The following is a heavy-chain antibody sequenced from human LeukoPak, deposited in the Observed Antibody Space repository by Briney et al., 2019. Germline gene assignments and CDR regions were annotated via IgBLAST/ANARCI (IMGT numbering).Heavy chain of an antibody. CDR1: GFTFSTYA. CDR3: ARESGGNTPYYFDY. D-gene: IGHD2-2*02. J-gene: IGHJ4*02. CDR2: ISYDDGSNK. V-gene: IGHV3-30*04. Sequence: PGRSLRLSCAASGFTFSTYALHWVRQAPGKGLEWVAVISYDDGSNKYYADSVKGRFTISRDNSKNTLYLQMNSLRTEDTAMYYCARESGGNTPYYFDYWGQGTLATVSS.